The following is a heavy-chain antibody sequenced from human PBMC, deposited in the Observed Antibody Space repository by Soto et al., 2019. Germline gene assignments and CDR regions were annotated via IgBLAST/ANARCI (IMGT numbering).Heavy chain of an antibody. CDR1: GFTFSSYS. Sequence: GGSLRLSCAASGFTFSSYSMNWVRQAPGKGLEWVSSISSSSSYIYYADSVKGRFTISRDNAKNSLYLQMNSLRAEDTAVYYCARDLKRYSGSYYFWFDPWRQGTLVTVS. V-gene: IGHV3-21*01. D-gene: IGHD1-26*01. CDR2: ISSSSSYI. CDR3: ARDLKRYSGSYYFWFDP. J-gene: IGHJ5*02.